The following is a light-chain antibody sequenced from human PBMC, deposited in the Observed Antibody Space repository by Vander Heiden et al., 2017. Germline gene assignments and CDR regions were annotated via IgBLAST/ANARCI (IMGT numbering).Light chain of an antibody. Sequence: DIQMTQSPSFLSASVGDRVTITCQASPDISNYLNWYQQKPRKAPKLLIYDASNLETGVPSRFSGSGSGTDFTFTISSLQPEDIATYYCQQYDNLPLTFGGGTKVEIK. CDR2: DAS. J-gene: IGKJ4*01. CDR3: QQYDNLPLT. CDR1: PDISNY. V-gene: IGKV1-33*01.